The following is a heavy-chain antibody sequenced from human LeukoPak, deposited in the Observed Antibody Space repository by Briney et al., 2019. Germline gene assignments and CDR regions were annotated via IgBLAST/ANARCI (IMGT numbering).Heavy chain of an antibody. D-gene: IGHD5-12*01. CDR3: ARDRGGYSGYDLDY. V-gene: IGHV3-30*19. J-gene: IGHJ4*02. CDR1: GFTFSSYG. CDR2: ISYDGSNK. Sequence: GGSLRLSCAASGFTFSSYGMHWVRQAPGKGLEWVAVISYDGSNKYYADSVKGRFTISRDNSKNTLYLQMNSLRAEDTAVYYCARDRGGYSGYDLDYWGQGTLVTVSS.